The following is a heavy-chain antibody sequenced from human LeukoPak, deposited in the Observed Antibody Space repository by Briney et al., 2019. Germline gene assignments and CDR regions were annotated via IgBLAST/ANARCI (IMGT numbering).Heavy chain of an antibody. V-gene: IGHV4-39*06. D-gene: IGHD3-10*01. CDR1: GGSISSSSYY. CDR3: ARWGVLWFGELLPNWFDP. J-gene: IGHJ5*02. CDR2: IYYSGST. Sequence: PSETLSLTCTVSGGSISSSSYYWGWIRQPPGKGLEWIGRIYYSGSTYYNPSLKSRVTISVDTSKNQFPLKLSSVTAADTAVYYCARWGVLWFGELLPNWFDPWGQGTLVTVSS.